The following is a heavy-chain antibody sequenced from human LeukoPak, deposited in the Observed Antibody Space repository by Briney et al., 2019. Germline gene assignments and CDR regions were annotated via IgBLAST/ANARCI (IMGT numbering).Heavy chain of an antibody. CDR2: ISAYNGNT. V-gene: IGHV1-18*01. CDR1: GYTFTSYG. J-gene: IGHJ4*02. D-gene: IGHD3-3*01. Sequence: ASVKVSCKASGYTFTSYGISWVRQAPGQGLEWMGWISAYNGNTNYAQKLQGRVTMTTDTSTSTAYMELRSLRSDDTAVYYCARGSLTFWSGSYYFDYWGQGTLVTVSS. CDR3: ARGSLTFWSGSYYFDY.